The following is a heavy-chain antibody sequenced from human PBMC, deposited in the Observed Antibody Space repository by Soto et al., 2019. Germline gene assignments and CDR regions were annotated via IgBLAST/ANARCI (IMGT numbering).Heavy chain of an antibody. CDR2: ISAYNGDT. CDR1: GYTFSSFG. J-gene: IGHJ6*02. V-gene: IGHV1-18*01. CDR3: ASPLDYYYYAMAA. Sequence: QVKLVQSGVEVKRPGASVKVSYKASGYTFSSFGITWVRQAPGQGLEWMGWISAYNGDTNYAQKFQGRVTMTTDTSTTSAYMQLRSLRSDDTAVYYCASPLDYYYYAMAAWGQGTTVTVSS.